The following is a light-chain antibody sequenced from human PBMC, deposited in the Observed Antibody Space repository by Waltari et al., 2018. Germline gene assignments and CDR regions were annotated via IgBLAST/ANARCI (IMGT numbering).Light chain of an antibody. CDR3: QQYSSFST. Sequence: DIQMTQSPSTLSASVGDRVTNSCRASQSVGTWLAGYQQKPGKAPKLLIYMASSLESGVPSRVSGSGSGTEFTLTISSLQPDDFATYSCQQYSSFSTFGQGTKV. V-gene: IGKV1-5*03. CDR1: QSVGTW. J-gene: IGKJ2*01. CDR2: MAS.